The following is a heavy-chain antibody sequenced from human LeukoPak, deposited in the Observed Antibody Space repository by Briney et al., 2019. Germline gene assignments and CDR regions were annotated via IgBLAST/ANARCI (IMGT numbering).Heavy chain of an antibody. V-gene: IGHV3-7*05. CDR1: GFTFSRYT. CDR3: AREGREGYNYPALAL. D-gene: IGHD5-24*01. Sequence: PGGSLTLACAASGFTFSRYTMNWVRQAPGKGLEWVANMKYDGIEKYYVDSVKGRFTISRDNTKNSLYLQMNSLRAEDTAVYYCAREGREGYNYPALALWGQGILVTVSS. J-gene: IGHJ4*02. CDR2: MKYDGIEK.